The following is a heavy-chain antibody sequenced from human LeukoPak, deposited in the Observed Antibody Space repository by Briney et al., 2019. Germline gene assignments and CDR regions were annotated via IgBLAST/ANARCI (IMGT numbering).Heavy chain of an antibody. CDR3: ARGRDGQYSGYDCLDV. J-gene: IGHJ6*02. CDR1: GFTFSSYG. Sequence: GRSRRLSCAASGFTFSSYGMHWVRQAPGKGLEWVAVIWYDGSNKYYADSVKGRFTISRDNSKNTLYLPMNSLRVEDTAVYYCARGRDGQYSGYDCLDVWGQGTTVTVSS. V-gene: IGHV3-33*01. CDR2: IWYDGSNK. D-gene: IGHD5-12*01.